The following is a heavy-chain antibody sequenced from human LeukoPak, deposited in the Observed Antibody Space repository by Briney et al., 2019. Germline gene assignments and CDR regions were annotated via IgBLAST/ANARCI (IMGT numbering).Heavy chain of an antibody. J-gene: IGHJ4*02. D-gene: IGHD6-19*01. CDR1: GFTFRNYR. CDR3: VRGHTSDFDHFFDY. Sequence: GGSLRLSCAASGFTFRNYRMNWVRQAPGKGLEWVANVNQDGSEKYYVDSVKGRFTISRDNAKNSLYVQVNGLRAEDTAIYYCVRGHTSDFDHFFDYWGQGALVTVSS. CDR2: VNQDGSEK. V-gene: IGHV3-7*01.